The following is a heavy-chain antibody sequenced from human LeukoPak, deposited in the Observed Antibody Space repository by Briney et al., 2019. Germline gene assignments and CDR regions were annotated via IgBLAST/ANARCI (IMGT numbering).Heavy chain of an antibody. J-gene: IGHJ1*01. D-gene: IGHD1-26*01. Sequence: GGSLRLSCAASGFTFTNFAMHWVRQAPGKGLEWVAVISNDERNKYYADSVKGRFTISRDNSKNTLYLQMNSLRAEDTAVYYCAKDRRIVGAKGQYFQHWGQGTLVTVSS. CDR2: ISNDERNK. CDR3: AKDRRIVGAKGQYFQH. CDR1: GFTFTNFA. V-gene: IGHV3-30*04.